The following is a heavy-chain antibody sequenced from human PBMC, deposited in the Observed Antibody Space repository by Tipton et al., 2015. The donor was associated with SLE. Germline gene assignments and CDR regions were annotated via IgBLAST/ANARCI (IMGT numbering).Heavy chain of an antibody. V-gene: IGHV4-61*09. D-gene: IGHD1-26*01. Sequence: TLSLTCTVSGGSISSGSYYWSWIRQPAGKGLEWIGYIYTSGSTNYNPSLKSLVTISVDTSKNQFSLRLSSVTAADTAVYYCARGSGGTYCDAFDIWGQGTLVTVSS. CDR1: GGSISSGSYY. CDR3: ARGSGGTYCDAFDI. J-gene: IGHJ3*02. CDR2: IYTSGST.